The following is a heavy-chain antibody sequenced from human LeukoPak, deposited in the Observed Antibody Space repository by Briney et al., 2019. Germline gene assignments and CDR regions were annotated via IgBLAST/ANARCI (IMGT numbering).Heavy chain of an antibody. V-gene: IGHV3-48*04. CDR2: ISSSSSTI. CDR3: ARGFGVSPGYHGMDV. D-gene: IGHD3-10*01. J-gene: IGHJ6*02. Sequence: GGSLRLSCAASGFTFSSYSMNWVRQAPGKGLEWASYISSSSSTIYYADSVKGRFTISRDNAKNSLYLQMNSLRAEDTAVYYCARGFGVSPGYHGMDVWGQGTTVTVSS. CDR1: GFTFSSYS.